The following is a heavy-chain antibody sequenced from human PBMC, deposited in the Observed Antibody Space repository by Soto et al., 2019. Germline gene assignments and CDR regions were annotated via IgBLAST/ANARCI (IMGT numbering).Heavy chain of an antibody. CDR3: ARLGPIVVGSPPPKDGMDV. Sequence: PGESLKISCKGSGYSFTSYWIGWVRQMPGKGLEWMGIIYPGDSDTRYSPSFQGQVTISADKSISTAYLQWSSLKASDTAMYYCARLGPIVVGSPPPKDGMDVWGQGTTVTVSS. CDR1: GYSFTSYW. D-gene: IGHD2-15*01. CDR2: IYPGDSDT. V-gene: IGHV5-51*01. J-gene: IGHJ6*02.